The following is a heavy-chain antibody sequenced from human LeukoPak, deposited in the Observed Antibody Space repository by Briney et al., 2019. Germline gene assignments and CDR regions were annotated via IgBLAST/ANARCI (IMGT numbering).Heavy chain of an antibody. CDR2: ISYSGT. Sequence: PSETLSLTCTVSGDSVSSGTYYWAWIRQPPGKGLEWIGSISYSGTTYTPSLESRVTISVDRSKNQFSLNLSSVTAADTAVYYCARPTAYLXRAVRWFDPWGQGTLVTVSS. V-gene: IGHV4-39*01. CDR1: GDSVSSGTYY. CDR3: ARPTAYLXRAVRWFDP. J-gene: IGHJ5*02. D-gene: IGHD3-10*01.